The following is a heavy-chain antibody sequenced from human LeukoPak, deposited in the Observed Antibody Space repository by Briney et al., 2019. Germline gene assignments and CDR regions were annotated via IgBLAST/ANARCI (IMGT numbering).Heavy chain of an antibody. CDR1: GGSISSYY. V-gene: IGHV4-59*08. CDR3: ARHQGGIAVAGHYYGMDV. D-gene: IGHD6-19*01. CDR2: NYYSGST. J-gene: IGHJ6*02. Sequence: SETQSLTCTVSGGSISSYYWSWIRQPPGKGLEWIGYNYYSGSTNYNPSLKSRVTISVDTSKNQFSLKLSSVTAADTAVYYCARHQGGIAVAGHYYGMDVWGQGTTVTVSS.